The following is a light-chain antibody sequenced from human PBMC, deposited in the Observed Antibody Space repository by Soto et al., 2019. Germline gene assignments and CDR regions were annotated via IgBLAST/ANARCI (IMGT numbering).Light chain of an antibody. CDR3: QHYNSYSEA. J-gene: IGKJ1*01. V-gene: IGKV1-5*01. Sequence: DIQMTQSPSTLSASIRDPVTLTYHASQSIGTWLAWYQQKPGKAPKLLIYDASTLQSGVPSRFSASGSGTEFTLTSSSLQPDDFATYYCQHYNSYSEAFGQGTKVDIK. CDR2: DAS. CDR1: QSIGTW.